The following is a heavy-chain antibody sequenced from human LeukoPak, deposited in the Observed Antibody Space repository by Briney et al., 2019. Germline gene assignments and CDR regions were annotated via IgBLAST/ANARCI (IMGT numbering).Heavy chain of an antibody. J-gene: IGHJ6*03. CDR2: INHSGST. CDR1: GGSFSGYY. D-gene: IGHD5-18*01. CDR3: ARAYSYGYYYYMDV. Sequence: PSETLSLTCAVYGGSFSGYYWSWIRQPPGKGLERIGEINHSGSTNYNPSLKSRVTISVDTSKNQFSLKLSSVTAADTAVYYCARAYSYGYYYYMDVWGKGTTVTVSS. V-gene: IGHV4-34*01.